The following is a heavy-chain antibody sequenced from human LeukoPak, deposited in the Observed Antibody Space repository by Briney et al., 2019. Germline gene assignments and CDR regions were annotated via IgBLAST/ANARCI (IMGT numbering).Heavy chain of an antibody. J-gene: IGHJ4*02. D-gene: IGHD3-10*01. CDR1: DFSFITYA. Sequence: PGGSLRLSCAASDFSFITYAMSWVGQAPGKGLGWGSTISGGGDATYYADSVKGRFTISRDNSKNTLYLQMNSLRVEDTAVYYCARDSSMLRGPLVIYYFDFWGQGTLVTVPS. CDR3: ARDSSMLRGPLVIYYFDF. V-gene: IGHV3-23*01. CDR2: ISGGGDAT.